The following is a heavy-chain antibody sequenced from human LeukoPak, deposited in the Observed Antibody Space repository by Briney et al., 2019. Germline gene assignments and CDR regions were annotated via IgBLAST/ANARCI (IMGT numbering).Heavy chain of an antibody. D-gene: IGHD6-19*01. CDR2: ISSSGSYI. J-gene: IGHJ4*02. V-gene: IGHV3-21*01. Sequence: GGSLRLSCAASGFTFNSYSMNWVRQAPGKGLEWVSSISSSGSYIYHADSVKGRFTISRDNAKSSLYLQMNSLRAEDTAVYYCARSRSSGWSEFDYWGQGTLVTVSS. CDR1: GFTFNSYS. CDR3: ARSRSSGWSEFDY.